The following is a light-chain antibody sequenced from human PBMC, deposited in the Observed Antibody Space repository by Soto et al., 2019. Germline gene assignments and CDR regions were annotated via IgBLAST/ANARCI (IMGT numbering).Light chain of an antibody. CDR2: AAS. Sequence: EKGVAQSPAPPSVSPGERATLSFRASQSVSSNLAWYQQKPGQAPRLLIYAASSRATGIPDRFSGGGSGTDFTLTISRLEPEDFAVYYCQQCGSSPWTFGQGTKVDIK. CDR1: QSVSSN. CDR3: QQCGSSPWT. J-gene: IGKJ1*01. V-gene: IGKV3-20*01.